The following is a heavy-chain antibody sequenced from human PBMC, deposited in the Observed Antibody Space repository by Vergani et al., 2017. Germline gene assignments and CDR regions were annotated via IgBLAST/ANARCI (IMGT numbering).Heavy chain of an antibody. Sequence: QVQLVQPGAAVKKPGASAKAPCTALGYIFKNYYMHWLRLAPGQGFQWMGVVKFVTGPATSPQKFEGRITMTRDTSTATFYMDLSSLKYEDTAIYYCARSIGYCTSGSCRPYYFDLWGQGTLVTVSS. CDR2: VKFVTGPA. V-gene: IGHV1-46*02. J-gene: IGHJ4*02. CDR3: ARSIGYCTSGSCRPYYFDL. CDR1: GYIFKNYY. D-gene: IGHD2-15*01.